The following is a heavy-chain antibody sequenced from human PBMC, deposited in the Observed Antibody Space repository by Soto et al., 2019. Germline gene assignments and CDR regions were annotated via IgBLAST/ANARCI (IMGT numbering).Heavy chain of an antibody. Sequence: SETLSLTCAVSGGSISGHYWSWVRQAPEKGLEWIGYIYYASITNYNPSLKNRVTISQDTSMNQFSLKLTSVTTADTAVYYCARGGNYGLSENWFDPWGQGTLVTVSS. J-gene: IGHJ5*02. D-gene: IGHD4-17*01. CDR2: IYYASIT. CDR1: GGSISGHY. V-gene: IGHV4-59*11. CDR3: ARGGNYGLSENWFDP.